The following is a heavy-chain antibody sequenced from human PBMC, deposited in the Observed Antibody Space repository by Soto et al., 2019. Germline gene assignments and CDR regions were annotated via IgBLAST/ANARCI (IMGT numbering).Heavy chain of an antibody. Sequence: EVQLVESGGGLVQPGGSLRLSCAASGFTFSAHYMDWVRQAPGKGLEWVGRIKNKANSYTTEYAASVEGRFTISREDSQNCLYLQMNSLKTEDTAVYYCARVSLVGPSGGRYFDYWSQGTQVAVSS. V-gene: IGHV3-72*01. J-gene: IGHJ4*02. CDR3: ARVSLVGPSGGRYFDY. CDR1: GFTFSAHY. D-gene: IGHD1-26*01. CDR2: IKNKANSYTT.